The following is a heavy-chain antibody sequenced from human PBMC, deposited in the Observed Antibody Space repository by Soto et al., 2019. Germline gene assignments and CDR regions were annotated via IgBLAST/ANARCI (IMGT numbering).Heavy chain of an antibody. V-gene: IGHV4-30-4*01. CDR2: IYYSGST. CDR1: GGSISSGDYY. CDR3: ASKYCSSTSGHLASFDY. D-gene: IGHD2-2*01. J-gene: IGHJ4*02. Sequence: SETLSLTCTVSGGSISSGDYYWSWIRQPPGKGLEWIGYIYYSGSTYYNPSLKSRVTISVDTSKNQFSLKLSSVTAADTAVYYCASKYCSSTSGHLASFDYWGQGTLVTVSS.